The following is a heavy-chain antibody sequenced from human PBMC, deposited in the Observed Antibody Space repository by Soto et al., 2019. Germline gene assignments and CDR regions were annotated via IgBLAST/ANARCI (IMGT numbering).Heavy chain of an antibody. CDR2: IDATSGAL. CDR3: ARESVVRGLIPRTSLYYYIMYF. J-gene: IGHJ6*02. Sequence: GGSLRLSCSASGFMLNSFTMNWVRQAPGKGLEWVSYIDATSGALNYSDSVKGRFIISRDNAKNSLYLQMNSLRDEDTAIYYCARESVVRGLIPRTSLYYYIMYFWGQGSTVTVSS. D-gene: IGHD3-10*01. CDR1: GFMLNSFT. V-gene: IGHV3-48*02.